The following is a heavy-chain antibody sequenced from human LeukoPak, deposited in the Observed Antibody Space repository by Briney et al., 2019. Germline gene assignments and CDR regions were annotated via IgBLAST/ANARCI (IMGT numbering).Heavy chain of an antibody. Sequence: GGSLRLSCAASGFTFSSYAMSWVRQAPGKGLEWVSAISGSGGSTYYADSVKVRFTISRDNSKNTLYLQMNSLRAEDTAVYYCAKAANDYGDYAYDYWGQGTLVTVSS. J-gene: IGHJ4*02. CDR2: ISGSGGST. CDR1: GFTFSSYA. D-gene: IGHD4-17*01. CDR3: AKAANDYGDYAYDY. V-gene: IGHV3-23*01.